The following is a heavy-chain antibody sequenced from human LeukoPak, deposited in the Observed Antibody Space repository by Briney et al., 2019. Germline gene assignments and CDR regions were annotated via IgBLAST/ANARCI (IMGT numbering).Heavy chain of an antibody. CDR1: GGSINNYY. D-gene: IGHD2-15*01. Sequence: PSETLSLTCSVSGGSINNYYCSWIRQPPGKGLEWIGYIYSSGTTNYNPSLKSRVTISVDTSKNRFSLNLNSVTATDTAVYYRASTHLGYCSSVSCQNDYWGQGTLVTVSS. J-gene: IGHJ4*02. V-gene: IGHV4-59*01. CDR2: IYSSGTT. CDR3: ASTHLGYCSSVSCQNDY.